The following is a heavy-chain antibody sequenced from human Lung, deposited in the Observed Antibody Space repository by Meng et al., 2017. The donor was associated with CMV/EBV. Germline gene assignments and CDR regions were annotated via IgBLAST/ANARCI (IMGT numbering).Heavy chain of an antibody. J-gene: IGHJ4*02. D-gene: IGHD2-21*02. V-gene: IGHV3-48*03. CDR1: GFTCSYFE. CDR2: IHSSGDTI. Sequence: GESLKISCTASGFTCSYFEMNWLRQAPGKGLEWGSYIHSSGDTIFYADSLKGLFTISRENTRKSLYLQMNNLRAEDTAVYYCARFGLGHCGDPSPPPFADWGQGTMVTVSS. CDR3: ARFGLGHCGDPSPPPFAD.